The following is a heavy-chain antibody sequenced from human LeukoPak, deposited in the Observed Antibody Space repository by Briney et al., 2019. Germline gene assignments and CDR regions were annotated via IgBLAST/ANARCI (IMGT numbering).Heavy chain of an antibody. CDR2: IYHSGST. Sequence: PSETLSLTCGVSGYSIRSGYYWGCIRQGPGKGLEWIATIYHSGSTYYNPSLKSRVTISVDTGKNQFSLKVSSVTAADTAVYYCARSPDYFYHMDVWGKGTTVTVSS. V-gene: IGHV4-38-2*01. CDR3: ARSPDYFYHMDV. CDR1: GYSIRSGYY. J-gene: IGHJ6*03.